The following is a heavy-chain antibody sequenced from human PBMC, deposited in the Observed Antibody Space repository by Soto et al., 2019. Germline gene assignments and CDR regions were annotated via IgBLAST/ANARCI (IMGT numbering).Heavy chain of an antibody. J-gene: IGHJ6*02. CDR1: GFTFSSYG. CDR2: ISYDGSNK. Sequence: GGSRRLSCAASGFTFSSYGMHWVRQAPGKGLEWVAVISYDGSNKYYADSVKGRFTISRDNSKNTLYLQMNSLRAEDTAVYYCAKDEGIQLWEYYYYGMDVWGQGTTVTVSS. CDR3: AKDEGIQLWEYYYYGMDV. V-gene: IGHV3-30*18. D-gene: IGHD5-18*01.